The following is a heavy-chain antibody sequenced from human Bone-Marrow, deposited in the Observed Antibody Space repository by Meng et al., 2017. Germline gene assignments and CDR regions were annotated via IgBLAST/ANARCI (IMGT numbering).Heavy chain of an antibody. CDR2: ISYDGSNK. V-gene: IGHV3-30*01. Sequence: GESLKISCAASGFTFSSYAMHWVRQAPGKGLEWVAVISYDGSNKYYADSVKGRFTISRDNSKNTLYLQMNSLRAEDTAVYYCARAPITMVRGVQKKTNWFDLWGQGTTVTVSS. J-gene: IGHJ5*02. CDR1: GFTFSSYA. CDR3: ARAPITMVRGVQKKTNWFDL. D-gene: IGHD3-10*01.